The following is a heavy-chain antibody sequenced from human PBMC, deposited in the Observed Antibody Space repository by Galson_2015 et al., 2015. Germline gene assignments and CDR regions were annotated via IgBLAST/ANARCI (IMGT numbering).Heavy chain of an antibody. J-gene: IGHJ5*02. V-gene: IGHV3-66*02. CDR3: ARTPSIAAADGWFDP. D-gene: IGHD6-13*01. Sequence: SLRLSCAASGFTFSSYAMSWVRQAPGKGLEWVSVIYSGGSTYYADSVKGRFTISRDNSKNTLYLQMNSLRAEDTAVYYCARTPSIAAADGWFDPWGQGTLVTVSS. CDR2: IYSGGST. CDR1: GFTFSSYA.